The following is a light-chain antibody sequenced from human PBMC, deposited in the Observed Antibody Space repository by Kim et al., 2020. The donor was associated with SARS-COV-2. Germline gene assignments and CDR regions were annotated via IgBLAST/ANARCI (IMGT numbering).Light chain of an antibody. CDR1: QSLLHTYGKAY. CDR2: ELF. V-gene: IGKV2D-29*02. J-gene: IGKJ2*01. Sequence: EIVLTQTPLSLSVPPGQPASISCKSSQSLLHTYGKAYLYWFLQKPGQSPQLLIYELFNRFSGVPDRFSGSGSGTDFKLKISRVEADDVGVYYCMQSKQLRTFCQGTKLEL. CDR3: MQSKQLRT.